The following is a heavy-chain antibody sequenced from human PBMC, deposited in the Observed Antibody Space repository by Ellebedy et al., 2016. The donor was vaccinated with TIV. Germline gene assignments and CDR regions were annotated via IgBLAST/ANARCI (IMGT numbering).Heavy chain of an antibody. CDR3: ARVGEVAATPCTD. J-gene: IGHJ4*02. Sequence: PGGSLRLSCKGSGYSSTTYWIGWVRQMSGKGLGWMGIIYPGDSDTRYRPSFQGQVTISADKSISTAYLQWSSLKASDTAMYYCARVGEVAATPCTDWGQGTLVTVSS. CDR1: GYSSTTYW. CDR2: IYPGDSDT. D-gene: IGHD2-15*01. V-gene: IGHV5-51*01.